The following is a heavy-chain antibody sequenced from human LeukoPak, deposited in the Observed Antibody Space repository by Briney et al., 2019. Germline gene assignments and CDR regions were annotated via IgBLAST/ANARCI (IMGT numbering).Heavy chain of an antibody. CDR2: IYYSGST. CDR3: ASVSWSGSILLDD. V-gene: IGHV4-39*01. J-gene: IGHJ4*02. Sequence: PSETLSLTCTVSGGSISSSSYYWGWIRQPPGKGLEWIGSIYYSGSTYYNPSLKSRVTISVDTSKNQFSLKLSSVTAADTAVYYCASVSWSGSILLDDWGQGTLVTVSS. CDR1: GGSISSSSYY. D-gene: IGHD6-13*01.